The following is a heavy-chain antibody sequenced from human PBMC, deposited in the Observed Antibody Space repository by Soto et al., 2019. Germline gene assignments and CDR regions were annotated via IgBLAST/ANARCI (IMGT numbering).Heavy chain of an antibody. CDR3: ARQGANAFDI. J-gene: IGHJ3*02. CDR1: GYSFTSYW. V-gene: IGHV5-51*01. CDR2: IYPGDSDT. Sequence: LGESLKISCKESGYSFTSYWIGWVRQMPGKGLEWMGVIYPGDSDTRYSPSIQGQVTISADKSINTAYLQWSSLKASDTAMYYCARQGANAFDIWGQGTMVTVSS.